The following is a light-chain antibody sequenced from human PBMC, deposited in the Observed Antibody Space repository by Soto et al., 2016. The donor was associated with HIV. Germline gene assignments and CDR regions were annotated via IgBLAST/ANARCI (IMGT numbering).Light chain of an antibody. CDR3: QQSSRTPRT. CDR1: QGVNNH. J-gene: IGKJ1*01. Sequence: DIQMTQSPSALSASVGDRVTITCRASQGVNNHLAWFQQKPGKVPKRLIYGSSSLQSGVPSRFSGSGSGTDFTLTISSLQPEDSATYYCQQSSRTPRTFGQGTKVEI. CDR2: GSS. V-gene: IGKV1-17*03.